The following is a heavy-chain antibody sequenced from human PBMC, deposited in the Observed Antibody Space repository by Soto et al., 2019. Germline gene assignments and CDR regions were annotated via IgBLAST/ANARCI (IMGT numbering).Heavy chain of an antibody. Sequence: ASVKVSCKACGYTFTSYYMHWVRQAPGQGLEWMGIINPSGGSTYYNPSLKSRVTISVDTSKNQFSLKLSSVTAADTAVYYCAALAVDILTGYLPIPDYWGQGTLVTVSS. CDR2: INPSGGST. D-gene: IGHD3-9*01. CDR1: GYTFTSYY. CDR3: AALAVDILTGYLPIPDY. J-gene: IGHJ4*02. V-gene: IGHV1-46*01.